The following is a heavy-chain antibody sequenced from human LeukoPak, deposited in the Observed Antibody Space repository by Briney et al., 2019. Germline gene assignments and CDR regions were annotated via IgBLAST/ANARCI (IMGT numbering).Heavy chain of an antibody. Sequence: ASGKVSCKAAGYTVTSYYMHWGRQAPRQGLEWRGIIKPSGGSTSYAQKFQGRVTMTRDTSTSTVYMDMSSLRSEDTAVYYCARRNGPSGSGYYYYGMDVWGPGTTVTVSS. V-gene: IGHV1-46*01. CDR3: ARRNGPSGSGYYYYGMDV. D-gene: IGHD4-17*01. CDR1: GYTVTSYY. CDR2: IKPSGGST. J-gene: IGHJ6*02.